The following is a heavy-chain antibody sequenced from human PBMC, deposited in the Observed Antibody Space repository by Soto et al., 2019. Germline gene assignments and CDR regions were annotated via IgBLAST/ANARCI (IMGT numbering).Heavy chain of an antibody. CDR3: ARGEGQDGDWLFDY. CDR1: GGTFSSYD. V-gene: IGHV1-69*01. J-gene: IGHJ4*02. Sequence: QVQLVQSGAEVKKPGSSVKVSCKPSGGTFSSYDISLVRQAPGQGREWMGGLIPIFGRANYAQKLQGRVTSTAEESTSTAYMELSSMRSEDTAVYYCARGEGQDGDWLFDYWGQGTLVTVSS. D-gene: IGHD4-17*01. CDR2: LIPIFGRA.